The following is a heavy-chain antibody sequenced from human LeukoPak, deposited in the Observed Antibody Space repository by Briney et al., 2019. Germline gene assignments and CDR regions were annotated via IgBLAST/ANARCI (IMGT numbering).Heavy chain of an antibody. J-gene: IGHJ4*02. V-gene: IGHV3-23*01. CDR3: ARSLSSRFSGPRRPYYFDS. CDR2: ISGSGAYA. D-gene: IGHD3-16*02. Sequence: GGSLRLSCAASGFTFSSYAMSWVRQAPGKGLEWVSGISGSGAYAYYADSVKGRFTISRDSSRNTLYLQMNSLRADDTAVYYCARSLSSRFSGPRRPYYFDSWGQGTLVTVSS. CDR1: GFTFSSYA.